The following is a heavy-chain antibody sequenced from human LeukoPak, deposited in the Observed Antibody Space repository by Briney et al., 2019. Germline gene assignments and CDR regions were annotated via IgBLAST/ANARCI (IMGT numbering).Heavy chain of an antibody. J-gene: IGHJ4*02. CDR2: INRYSGGI. V-gene: IGHV1-2*02. CDR1: GYTFSDYY. CDR3: ARGHDNTGYNYFDY. Sequence: ASVKVSCKASGYTFSDYYIHWVRPAPGQGLARMGWINRYSGGINYAQKLQGRVTMNRDTSLATTYMDLSSLVSDDTAVYYCARGHDNTGYNYFDYWGQGTLVTVSS. D-gene: IGHD3-9*01.